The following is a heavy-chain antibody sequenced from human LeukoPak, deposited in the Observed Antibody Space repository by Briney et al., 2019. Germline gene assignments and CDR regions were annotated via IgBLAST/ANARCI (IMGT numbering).Heavy chain of an antibody. D-gene: IGHD3-3*02. CDR1: GGTFSSYA. Sequence: ASVKVSCKASGGTFSSYAISWVRQAPGQGLEWMGGIIPIFGTANYAHKFQGRVTITTDESTSTAYMELSSLRSEDTAVYYCARHFWSGYYRDYWGQGTLVTVSS. CDR3: ARHFWSGYYRDY. V-gene: IGHV1-69*05. J-gene: IGHJ4*02. CDR2: IIPIFGTA.